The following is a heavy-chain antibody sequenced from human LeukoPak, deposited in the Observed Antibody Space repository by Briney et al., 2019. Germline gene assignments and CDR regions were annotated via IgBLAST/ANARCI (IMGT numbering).Heavy chain of an antibody. D-gene: IGHD6-13*01. CDR2: ISYDGSNK. CDR3: AAGDAFDI. Sequence: GGSLRLSCAASGFTFSSYAMHWVHQAPGKGLEWVAVISYDGSNKYYADSVKGRFTISRDNSKNTLYLQMNSLRAEDTAVYYAAAGDAFDIWGQGTMVTVSS. CDR1: GFTFSSYA. J-gene: IGHJ3*02. V-gene: IGHV3-30*04.